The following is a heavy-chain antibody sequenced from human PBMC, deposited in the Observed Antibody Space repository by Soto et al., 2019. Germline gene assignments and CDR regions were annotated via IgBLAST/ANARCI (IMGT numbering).Heavy chain of an antibody. CDR1: GFTFSNYW. CDR2: ITPDGSYT. Sequence: EVQLVESGGGLVQPGGSLRLSCATSGFTFSNYWMHWVRQAPGKGLMWVARITPDGSYTSYADSVKGRFTISRDNAKNTLYLQMNGLRAEDTAIYYCASDLLIVDTPGDDFDSWGQGTLVAVSS. J-gene: IGHJ4*02. V-gene: IGHV3-74*01. CDR3: ASDLLIVDTPGDDFDS. D-gene: IGHD5-12*01.